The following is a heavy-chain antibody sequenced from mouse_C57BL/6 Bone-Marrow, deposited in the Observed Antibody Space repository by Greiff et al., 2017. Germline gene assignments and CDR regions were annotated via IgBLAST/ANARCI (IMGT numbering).Heavy chain of an antibody. Sequence: QVHVKQPGAELVMPGASVKLSCKASGYTFTSYWMHWVKQRPGQGLEWIGEIDPSDSYTNYNQKFKGKSTLTVDKSSSTAYMQRSSLTSEDSAVYYCATTGFDYWGQGTTLTGSS. V-gene: IGHV1-69*01. CDR1: GYTFTSYW. D-gene: IGHD4-1*02. CDR2: IDPSDSYT. CDR3: ATTGFDY. J-gene: IGHJ2*01.